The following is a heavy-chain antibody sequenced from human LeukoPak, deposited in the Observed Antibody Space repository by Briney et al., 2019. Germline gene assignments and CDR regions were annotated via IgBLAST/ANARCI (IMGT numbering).Heavy chain of an antibody. J-gene: IGHJ4*02. D-gene: IGHD3-22*01. Sequence: GASLKNSCKGSGSGFTSYWIGWVRQMPGKGLEWMGIIYPGDSDTRYNPSFQGQVPISADKSISTAYLQWSSLKASDTAMYYCASHMYYYDSSGYYAEGPFDYWGQGTLVTVSS. V-gene: IGHV5-51*01. CDR1: GSGFTSYW. CDR3: ASHMYYYDSSGYYAEGPFDY. CDR2: IYPGDSDT.